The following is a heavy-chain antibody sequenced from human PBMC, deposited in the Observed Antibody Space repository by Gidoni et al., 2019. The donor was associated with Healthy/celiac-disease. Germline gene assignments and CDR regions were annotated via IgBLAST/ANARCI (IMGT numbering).Heavy chain of an antibody. Sequence: QVQLQESGPGLVKPSQTLSLTCTVSGGSISSGGYYWSWIRQHPGKGLEWIGYIYYSGSTYYNPSLKSRVTISVDTSKNQFSLKLSSVTAADTAVYYCARDLMSYDFWSGYYTGGVKGMDVWGQGTTVTVSS. V-gene: IGHV4-31*03. CDR3: ARDLMSYDFWSGYYTGGVKGMDV. CDR1: GGSISSGGYY. CDR2: IYYSGST. J-gene: IGHJ6*02. D-gene: IGHD3-3*01.